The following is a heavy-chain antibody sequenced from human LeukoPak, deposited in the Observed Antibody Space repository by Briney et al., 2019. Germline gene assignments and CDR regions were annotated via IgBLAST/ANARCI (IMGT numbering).Heavy chain of an antibody. Sequence: GGSLRLSCAASGFTFSNYWMHWVRQVPGKGLVWVSHIDRDGSNTFYADSVKGRFTISRDNVENTLYLQMNSLRVEDTAVYYCARDRGDGYTAFDYWGQGTLVTVSS. CDR1: GFTFSNYW. D-gene: IGHD5-24*01. CDR3: ARDRGDGYTAFDY. V-gene: IGHV3-74*01. J-gene: IGHJ4*02. CDR2: IDRDGSNT.